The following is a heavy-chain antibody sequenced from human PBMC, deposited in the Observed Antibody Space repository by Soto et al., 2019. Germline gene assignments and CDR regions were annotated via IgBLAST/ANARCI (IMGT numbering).Heavy chain of an antibody. D-gene: IGHD3-10*01. CDR1: GCSISSGGYS. CDR3: ARGDYYGLNWFDP. CDR2: IYHSGST. J-gene: IGHJ5*02. V-gene: IGHV4-30-2*01. Sequence: SETLSLTCAFSGCSISSGGYSWSWIRQPPGKGLEWIGYIYHSGSTYYNPSLKSRVTISVDRSKNQFSLKLSSVTAADTAVYYCARGDYYGLNWFDPWGQGTLVTVSS.